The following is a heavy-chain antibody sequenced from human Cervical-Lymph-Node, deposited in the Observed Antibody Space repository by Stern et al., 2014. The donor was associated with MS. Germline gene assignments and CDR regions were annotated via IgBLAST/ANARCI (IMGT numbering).Heavy chain of an antibody. D-gene: IGHD2-2*01. Sequence: MQLVQSGAEVKKPGESLKISCKGSGYSFTSYWIGWVRQMPGKGLEWMGRINPGDSDTRYSPSFQGQVTISADKSISTAYLQWSSLKASDTAMYYCARRHCSSRRCGWFDPWGQGTLVTVSS. J-gene: IGHJ5*02. CDR3: ARRHCSSRRCGWFDP. CDR1: GYSFTSYW. V-gene: IGHV5-51*01. CDR2: INPGDSDT.